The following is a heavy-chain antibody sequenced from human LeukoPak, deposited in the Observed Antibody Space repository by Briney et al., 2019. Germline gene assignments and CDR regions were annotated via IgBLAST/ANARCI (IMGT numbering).Heavy chain of an antibody. Sequence: GGSLRLSCAASGLTFTSSAMSCVSHPPGRGLEWVSAISASGGHTYYAESVEGRFTNSRDNSKNTLYLQMNSLRAEDTAVYYCAKGHYDILTGYQTPLDYWGQGTPVTVSS. D-gene: IGHD3-9*01. CDR1: GLTFTSSA. V-gene: IGHV3-23*01. J-gene: IGHJ4*02. CDR3: AKGHYDILTGYQTPLDY. CDR2: ISASGGHT.